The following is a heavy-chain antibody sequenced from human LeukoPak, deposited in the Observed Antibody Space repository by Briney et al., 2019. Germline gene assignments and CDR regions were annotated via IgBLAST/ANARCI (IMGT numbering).Heavy chain of an antibody. Sequence: GGSLRLSCAPSGFPFSRYEMNWVRQAPGKGLEGVSCISSSGSTRYYAESVKGRFTISRDNAKNSLYLQMNSRRAEDTAVYYCASRIYGDYGNYWGQGTLVTVSS. CDR1: GFPFSRYE. J-gene: IGHJ4*02. CDR2: ISSSGSTR. CDR3: ASRIYGDYGNY. V-gene: IGHV3-48*03. D-gene: IGHD4-17*01.